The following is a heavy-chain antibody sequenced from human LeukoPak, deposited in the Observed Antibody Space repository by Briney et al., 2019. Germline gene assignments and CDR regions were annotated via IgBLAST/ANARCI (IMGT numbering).Heavy chain of an antibody. Sequence: PGGSLRLSCAASGFTFSSYSMNWVRQAPGKGLEWVSSISSSSSYIYYADSVKGRFTISRDNAKNSLYLQMNSLRAEDTAVYYCAKAGRRYCSGGSCYYYGMDVWGQGTTVTVSS. CDR2: ISSSSSYI. CDR1: GFTFSSYS. V-gene: IGHV3-21*04. J-gene: IGHJ6*02. CDR3: AKAGRRYCSGGSCYYYGMDV. D-gene: IGHD2-15*01.